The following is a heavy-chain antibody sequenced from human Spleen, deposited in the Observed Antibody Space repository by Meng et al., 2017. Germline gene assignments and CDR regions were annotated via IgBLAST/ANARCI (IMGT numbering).Heavy chain of an antibody. V-gene: IGHV5-51*01. J-gene: IGHJ4*02. CDR2: IYPCDSDT. Sequence: KVSCKGSGYSFTSYWIGWVRQTPGKGLEWMGIIYPCDSDTRYSPSFQGQVTISSDKSISTAYLQWSSLKASDTATYYCARRTRAVTGSFDYWGQGTLVTVSS. CDR1: GYSFTSYW. D-gene: IGHD4-11*01. CDR3: ARRTRAVTGSFDY.